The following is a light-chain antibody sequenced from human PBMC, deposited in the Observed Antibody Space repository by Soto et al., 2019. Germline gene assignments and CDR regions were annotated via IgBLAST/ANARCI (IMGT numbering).Light chain of an antibody. J-gene: IGLJ2*01. V-gene: IGLV2-14*01. CDR2: DVS. CDR1: SSDVGGYNY. Sequence: QSVLTQPASVSGSPGQSITISCTGTSSDVGGYNYVSWYQQQPGKAPKLMIYDVSNRPSGVSNRFSGSKSGNTASLTISGLQAEDEADYYCSSYTRSSTLVFGGGTKLTVL. CDR3: SSYTRSSTLV.